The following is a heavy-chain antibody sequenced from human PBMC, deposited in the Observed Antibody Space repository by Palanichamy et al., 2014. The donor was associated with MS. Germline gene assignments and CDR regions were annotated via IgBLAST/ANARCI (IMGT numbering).Heavy chain of an antibody. V-gene: IGHV2-70*04. CDR2: IDWDGDK. J-gene: IGHJ4*02. CDR1: GFSLTATGMR. Sequence: QVTLKESGPELVKPTQTLTLTCSFSGFSLTATGMRVSWIRQPPGKAPEWLGRIDWDGDKFYSPSLKTRLTISKDTSRNQVVLTMTNMDPADTGTYYCARTYYDILTGSFSPKGDYFDFWGQGTLVSVSS. CDR3: ARTYYDILTGSFSPKGDYFDF. D-gene: IGHD3-9*01.